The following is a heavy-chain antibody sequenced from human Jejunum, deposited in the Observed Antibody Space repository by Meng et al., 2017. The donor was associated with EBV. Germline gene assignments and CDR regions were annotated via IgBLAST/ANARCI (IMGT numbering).Heavy chain of an antibody. CDR2: MNHDGRA. CDR1: GESLSKYY. Sequence: QVQIQEWGAGLLXXXXXLXLIXPVYGESLSKYYWSWIRQPPGKGPQWIGEMNHDGRANYNPSLKSRVTMSVDTSKNQVSLKLSSVTAADTAIYYCARLIVDPIDNWFDPWGQGTLVTVSS. V-gene: IGHV4-34*01. CDR3: ARLIVDPIDNWFDP. D-gene: IGHD2-8*01. J-gene: IGHJ5*02.